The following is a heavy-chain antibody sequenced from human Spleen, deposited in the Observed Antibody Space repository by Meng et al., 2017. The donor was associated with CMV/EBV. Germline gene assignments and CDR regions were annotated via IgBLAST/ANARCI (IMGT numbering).Heavy chain of an antibody. Sequence: SGSYYWSWSRQHPGKGLEWIGYIYYSGSTNYNPSLKSRVTISVDTSKNQFSLKLSSVTAADTAVYYCARVLTNYDFWSGSPGGPFDYWGQGTLVTVSS. V-gene: IGHV4-61*01. D-gene: IGHD3-3*01. CDR2: IYYSGST. CDR3: ARVLTNYDFWSGSPGGPFDY. J-gene: IGHJ4*02. CDR1: SGSYY.